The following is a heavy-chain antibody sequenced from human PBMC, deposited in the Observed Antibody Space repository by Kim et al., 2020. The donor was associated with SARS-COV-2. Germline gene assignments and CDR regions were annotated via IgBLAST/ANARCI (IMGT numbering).Heavy chain of an antibody. V-gene: IGHV3-11*03. CDR1: GFTFSDYY. Sequence: GGSLRLSCAASGFTFSDYYMSWIRQAPGKGLEWVSYISSSSSYTNYADSVKGRFTISRDNAKNSLYLQMNSLRAEDTAVYYCATNLPSQIAAADYWGQGTLVTVSS. CDR2: ISSSSSYT. J-gene: IGHJ4*02. D-gene: IGHD6-13*01. CDR3: ATNLPSQIAAADY.